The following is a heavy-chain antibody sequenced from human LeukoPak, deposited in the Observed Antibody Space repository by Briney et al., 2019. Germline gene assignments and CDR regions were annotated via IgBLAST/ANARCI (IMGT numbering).Heavy chain of an antibody. V-gene: IGHV4-59*08. CDR2: IYYSGST. CDR3: ARHYYDSSGYYYFDY. J-gene: IGHJ4*02. D-gene: IGHD3-22*01. CDR1: GGSISGYC. Sequence: PSETLSLTCTVSGGSISGYCWSWIRQPPGKGLEYMGYIYYSGSTDYNPSLESRITISVDTSKNQFSLKLSSVTAADTAVYYCARHYYDSSGYYYFDYWGQGTLVTVSS.